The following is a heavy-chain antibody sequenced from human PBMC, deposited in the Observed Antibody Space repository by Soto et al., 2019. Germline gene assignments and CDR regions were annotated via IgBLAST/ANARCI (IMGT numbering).Heavy chain of an antibody. CDR1: GGTFSNYT. CDR3: ARSSPYIVVRKPTGNQDYYGMDV. Sequence: QVQLVQSGAEVKKPGSSVKVFCKASGGTFSNYTISWVRQAPGQGLEWMGGIIPVFGTTDYEQKFQGRVTSTADGSTSTAYMKLSSLRSADTAVYYCARSSPYIVVRKPTGNQDYYGMDVWGQGTKVTVSS. J-gene: IGHJ6*02. D-gene: IGHD2-2*01. V-gene: IGHV1-69*01. CDR2: IIPVFGTT.